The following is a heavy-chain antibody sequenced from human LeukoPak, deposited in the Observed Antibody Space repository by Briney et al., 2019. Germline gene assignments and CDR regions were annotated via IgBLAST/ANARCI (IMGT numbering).Heavy chain of an antibody. J-gene: IGHJ4*02. Sequence: SETLSLTCTVSGGSISSGDYYWSWIRQPPGKGLEWIGYIYYSGSTYYNPSLKSRVTISVDRSKNQFSLKLSSVTAADTAVYYCARAPYYDILTGFPFDYWGQGTLVTVSS. CDR3: ARAPYYDILTGFPFDY. CDR1: GGSISSGDYY. CDR2: IYYSGST. V-gene: IGHV4-30-4*01. D-gene: IGHD3-9*01.